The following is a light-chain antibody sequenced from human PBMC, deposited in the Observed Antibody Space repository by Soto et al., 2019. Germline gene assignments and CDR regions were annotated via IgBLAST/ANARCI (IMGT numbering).Light chain of an antibody. Sequence: QSVLTQSPSASGTPGQRVTISCSASTSNFVSNSVSWYQHVPGTAPKLLISRNHQRPSGVPDRFSGSKSGTSASLAITGLRADDEADYYCQSYGSSPSANFVFGTGTKVTVL. V-gene: IGLV1-47*01. CDR2: RNH. J-gene: IGLJ1*01. CDR1: TSNFVSNS. CDR3: QSYGSSPSANFV.